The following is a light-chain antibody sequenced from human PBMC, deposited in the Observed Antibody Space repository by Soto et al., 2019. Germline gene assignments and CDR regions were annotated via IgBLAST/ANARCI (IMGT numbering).Light chain of an antibody. J-gene: IGKJ3*01. V-gene: IGKV3-20*01. CDR3: QQYGSSRT. Sequence: EIVFTQSPGTLSLSPGERATLSCRASQSVTSSFLAWYQQKPGQAPRLLIYGASRRANGIPDRFSGRGSGKDFTLTISRLEPEDFAVYYCQQYGSSRTFGPGTRWIS. CDR1: QSVTSSF. CDR2: GAS.